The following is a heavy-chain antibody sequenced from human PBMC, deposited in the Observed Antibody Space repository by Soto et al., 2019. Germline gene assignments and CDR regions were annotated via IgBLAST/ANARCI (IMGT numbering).Heavy chain of an antibody. V-gene: IGHV3-30*18. J-gene: IGHJ5*02. CDR1: GFTFSTSG. D-gene: IGHD6-13*01. CDR3: AKDWGSSGWYNWFDP. Sequence: QVQLVESGGGVVQSGRSLRLSCAASGFTFSTSGMHWIRRAPGKGLEWVAMISHDGGATYYVDSVKGRFTISRDTDKNTLHLQMDNLRPEDTATYYCAKDWGSSGWYNWFDPWGQGTLVTVSS. CDR2: ISHDGGAT.